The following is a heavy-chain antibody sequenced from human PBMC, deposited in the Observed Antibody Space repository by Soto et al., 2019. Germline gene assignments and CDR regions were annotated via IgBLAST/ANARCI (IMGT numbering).Heavy chain of an antibody. J-gene: IGHJ4*02. CDR2: ISVYNGNT. V-gene: IGHV1-18*01. CDR1: GYTFTTYG. CDR3: ARGGSSCNFREFDH. D-gene: IGHD6-13*01. Sequence: ASVKVSCKASGYTFTTYGFSWVRQAPGQGLEWMGWISVYNGNTNYAQKFRGRVTMTTDTSSCTAYMELRSLRSAGTAVYYCARGGSSCNFREFDHWRQGTRVTVSS.